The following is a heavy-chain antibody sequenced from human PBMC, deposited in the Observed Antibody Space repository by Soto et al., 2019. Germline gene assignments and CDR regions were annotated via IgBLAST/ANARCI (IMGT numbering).Heavy chain of an antibody. V-gene: IGHV3-23*01. D-gene: IGHD3-3*01. Sequence: PGGSLRLSCAASGFTFSSYAMSWVRQAPGKGLEWVSAISGSGGSTYYADSVKGRFTISRDNSKNTLYLQMNSLRAEDTAVYYCATNPPPLGVVISNWFDTWGQGTLVTVS. CDR2: ISGSGGST. CDR3: ATNPPPLGVVISNWFDT. CDR1: GFTFSSYA. J-gene: IGHJ5*02.